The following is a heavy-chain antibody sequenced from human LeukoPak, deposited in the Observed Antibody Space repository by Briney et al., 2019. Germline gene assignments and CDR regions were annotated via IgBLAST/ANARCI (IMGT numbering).Heavy chain of an antibody. Sequence: GGSLRLSCAASGFTFSSYSMNWVRQAPGKGLEWVSSISSSSSYIYYADSVKGRFTISRDNAKNSLYLQMNSLRAEDTAVYYCARVVMGYDYGDSNWFDPWGQGTLVTVSS. D-gene: IGHD4-17*01. V-gene: IGHV3-21*01. CDR1: GFTFSSYS. J-gene: IGHJ5*02. CDR2: ISSSSSYI. CDR3: ARVVMGYDYGDSNWFDP.